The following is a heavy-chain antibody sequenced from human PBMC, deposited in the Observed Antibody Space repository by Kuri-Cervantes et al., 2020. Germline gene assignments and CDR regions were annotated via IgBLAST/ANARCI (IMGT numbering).Heavy chain of an antibody. Sequence: GESLKISCAASGFTFSSYAMHWVRQAPGKGLEWVAVISYDGSNKYYADSVKGRFTISRDNSKNTLYLQMNSLKTEDTAVYYCTTDGPTWFGELLVDYWGQGTLVTVSS. J-gene: IGHJ4*02. D-gene: IGHD3-10*01. CDR3: TTDGPTWFGELLVDY. CDR2: ISYDGSNK. CDR1: GFTFSSYA. V-gene: IGHV3-30*07.